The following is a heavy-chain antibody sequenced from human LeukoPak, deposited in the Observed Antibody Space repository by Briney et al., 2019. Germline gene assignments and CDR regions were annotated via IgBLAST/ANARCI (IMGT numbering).Heavy chain of an antibody. V-gene: IGHV3-23*01. D-gene: IGHD2-15*01. CDR1: GGTFSSYA. CDR3: AKEPGYCSGGSCYAPDY. Sequence: SCKASGGTFSSYAMSWVRQAPGKGLEWVSAISGSGGSTYYADSVKGRFTISRDNSKNTLYLQMNSLRAEDTAVYYCAKEPGYCSGGSCYAPDYWGQGTLVTVSS. J-gene: IGHJ4*02. CDR2: ISGSGGST.